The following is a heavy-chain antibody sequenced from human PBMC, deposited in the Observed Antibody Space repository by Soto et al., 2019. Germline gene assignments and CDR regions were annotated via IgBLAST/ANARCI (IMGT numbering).Heavy chain of an antibody. D-gene: IGHD5-12*01. CDR3: AHLYAESGYDWRYDP. CDR1: GFSLSIKGVG. CDR2: IYWDDDK. J-gene: IGHJ5*02. Sequence: QITLKESGPPLVKPTQTLTLTCNFSGFSLSIKGVGVGWIRQPPGKALEWLGIIYWDDDKRYRPSLNNRLTITKDTSKNQVVLTMTNVDTVDTGTYFCAHLYAESGYDWRYDPWGQGTRVTVSS. V-gene: IGHV2-5*02.